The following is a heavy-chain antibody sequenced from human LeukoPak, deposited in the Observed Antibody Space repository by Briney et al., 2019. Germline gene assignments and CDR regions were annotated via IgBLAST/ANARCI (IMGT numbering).Heavy chain of an antibody. D-gene: IGHD2-15*01. CDR3: ARQTSKSEDIVVVVAAPLDY. CDR2: INWNGGST. J-gene: IGHJ4*02. Sequence: GRCLRLSCAASGFTFAAYGMSWVRHAPGNGLEWVSGINWNGGSTGYEDSGKGRFTISRDNAKNSLYLQMNSLRAEDTAVYHWARQTSKSEDIVVVVAAPLDYWGQGTLVTVSS. V-gene: IGHV3-20*01. CDR1: GFTFAAYG.